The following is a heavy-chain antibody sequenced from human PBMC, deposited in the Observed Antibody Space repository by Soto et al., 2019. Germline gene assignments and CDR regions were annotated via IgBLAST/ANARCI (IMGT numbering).Heavy chain of an antibody. Sequence: EVQLVESGGGLVKPGGSLRLSCAASGFTFSSYSKNWVRQAPGKGLEWVSSISSSSSYIYYADSVKGRFTISRDNAKNSLYLQMNSLRAEDTAVYYCTREPVPAAYFDYWGQRTLVTVSS. J-gene: IGHJ4*02. V-gene: IGHV3-21*01. CDR3: TREPVPAAYFDY. CDR2: ISSSSSYI. D-gene: IGHD2-2*01. CDR1: GFTFSSYS.